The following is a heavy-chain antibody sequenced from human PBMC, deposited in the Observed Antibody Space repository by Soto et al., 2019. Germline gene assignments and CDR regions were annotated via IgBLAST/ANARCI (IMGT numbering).Heavy chain of an antibody. CDR2: IYYSGST. V-gene: IGHV4-31*03. Sequence: PSETLSLTCTVSGGSISSGGYYWSWIRQHPGKGLEWIGYIYYSGSTYYNPSLKSRVTISVDTSKNQFSLKLSSVTAADTAVYYCASVNHYDSPLLSGYWGQGTLVTVSS. CDR3: ASVNHYDSPLLSGY. CDR1: GGSISSGGYY. J-gene: IGHJ4*02. D-gene: IGHD3-22*01.